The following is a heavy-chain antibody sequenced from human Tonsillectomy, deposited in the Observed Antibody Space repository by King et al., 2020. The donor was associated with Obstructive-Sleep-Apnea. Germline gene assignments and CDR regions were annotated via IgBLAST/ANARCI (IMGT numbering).Heavy chain of an antibody. CDR3: ARDEQLIPYWYFDL. V-gene: IGHV4-39*07. Sequence: QLQLQESGPGLVKPSETLSLTCTVSGGSIRSSSYYWGWIRQPPWKGLEWIGSIYHSGSTYYNPFLKSRVTISVDTSKNQFSLKLNSVTAADTAVYYCARDEQLIPYWYFDLWGRGTLVTVSS. CDR2: IYHSGST. D-gene: IGHD6-13*01. CDR1: GGSIRSSSYY. J-gene: IGHJ2*01.